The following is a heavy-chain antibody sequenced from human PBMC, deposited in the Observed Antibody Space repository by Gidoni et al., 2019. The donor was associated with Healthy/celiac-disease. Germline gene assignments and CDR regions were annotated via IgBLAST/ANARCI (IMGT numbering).Heavy chain of an antibody. Sequence: EVQLLESGGGLLQPGRSLRVCCAASGFSFSSYAMTWVRQAPGKGLEWVSAISGSGGSTYYADSVKGRFTISRDNSKNTLYLQMNSLRAEDTAVYYCAKKSAHLWYWGQGTLVTVSS. J-gene: IGHJ4*02. CDR1: GFSFSSYA. CDR2: ISGSGGST. D-gene: IGHD2-21*01. CDR3: AKKSAHLWY. V-gene: IGHV3-23*01.